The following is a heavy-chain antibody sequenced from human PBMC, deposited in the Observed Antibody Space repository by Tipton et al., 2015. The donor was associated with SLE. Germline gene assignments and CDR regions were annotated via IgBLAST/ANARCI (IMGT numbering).Heavy chain of an antibody. J-gene: IGHJ6*03. CDR3: ARQPRYNWNPVGYMDV. D-gene: IGHD1-20*01. CDR1: DYSISSGYH. Sequence: TLSLTCTVSDYSISSGYHWGWIRQPPGKGLEWIGGFYHSGSTYSSPSLKSRVTISVDTSKNQFSLNLGSVTAADTALYYCARQPRYNWNPVGYMDVWGKGTTVTVSS. V-gene: IGHV4-38-2*02. CDR2: FYHSGST.